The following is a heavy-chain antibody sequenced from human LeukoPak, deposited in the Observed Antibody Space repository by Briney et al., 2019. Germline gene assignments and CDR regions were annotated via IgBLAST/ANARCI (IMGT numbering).Heavy chain of an antibody. D-gene: IGHD3-9*01. CDR2: ISSSSSHI. J-gene: IGHJ4*02. V-gene: IGHV3-21*01. CDR1: GFTFSSYS. Sequence: GGSLRLSCAASGFTFSSYSMNWVRQAPGKGLEWVSSISSSSSHIYYADSVKGRFTISRDNSKNTLYLQMNSLRAEDTAVYYCAKGSGYYYPRGMYYWGQGTLVTVSS. CDR3: AKGSGYYYPRGMYY.